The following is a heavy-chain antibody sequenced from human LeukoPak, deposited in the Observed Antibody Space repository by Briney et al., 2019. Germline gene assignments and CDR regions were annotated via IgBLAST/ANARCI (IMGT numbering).Heavy chain of an antibody. CDR2: ISYDGSNK. D-gene: IGHD5-12*01. Sequence: GRSLRLSCAASGFTFSSYGMHWVRQAPGMGLEWVAVISYDGSNKYYADSVKGRFTISRDNSKNTLYLQMNSLRAEDTAVYYCAKSRGYDQYYFDYWGQGTLVTVSS. J-gene: IGHJ4*02. CDR3: AKSRGYDQYYFDY. CDR1: GFTFSSYG. V-gene: IGHV3-30*18.